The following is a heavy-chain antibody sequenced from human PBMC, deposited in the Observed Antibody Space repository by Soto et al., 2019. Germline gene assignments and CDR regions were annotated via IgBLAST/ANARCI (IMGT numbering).Heavy chain of an antibody. CDR1: GASISSYF. Sequence: QLQESGPGLVKPSETLSLTCSVSGASISSYFRCWIRQPPGKGLEWIGCVYDSGNTNYNPSLKSLVTTSLCPSENQFSLKMSAVTAADTAVYFSVSSRAAIYGDAFDVWGQGTMVTVSS. CDR3: VSSRAAIYGDAFDV. D-gene: IGHD2-2*01. J-gene: IGHJ3*01. V-gene: IGHV4-59*03. CDR2: VYDSGNT.